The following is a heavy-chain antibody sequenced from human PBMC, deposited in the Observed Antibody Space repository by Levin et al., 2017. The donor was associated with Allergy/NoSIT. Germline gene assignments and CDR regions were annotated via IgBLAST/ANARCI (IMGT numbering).Heavy chain of an antibody. CDR2: ISESGDRT. D-gene: IGHD5-12*01. CDR1: GFPFDRYA. Sequence: LSLTCATSGFPFDRYAMIWVRQAPGKGLECVSAISESGDRTYYADSVKGRFTISRDTSKNTLYLQMNSLRAEDTAIYYCAKDISRGYSGYGGDYWGQGTLVTVSS. V-gene: IGHV3-23*01. CDR3: AKDISRGYSGYGGDY. J-gene: IGHJ4*02.